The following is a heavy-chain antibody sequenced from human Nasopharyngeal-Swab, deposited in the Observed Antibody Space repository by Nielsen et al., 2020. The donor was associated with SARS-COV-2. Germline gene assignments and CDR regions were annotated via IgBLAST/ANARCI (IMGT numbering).Heavy chain of an antibody. CDR2: INAANGDT. J-gene: IGHJ3*02. Sequence: ASVKVSCKASGYTFTSHAMHWVRQAPGQRLEWLGWINAANGDTKYSQKIQGRVTITRDTSASTAYMELSRLRSDDTAVYYCARDKTLGHDAFDIWGQGTMVTVSS. V-gene: IGHV1-3*01. CDR3: ARDKTLGHDAFDI. CDR1: GYTFTSHA.